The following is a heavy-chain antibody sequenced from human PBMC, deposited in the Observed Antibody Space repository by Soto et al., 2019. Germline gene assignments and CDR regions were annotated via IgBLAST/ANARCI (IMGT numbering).Heavy chain of an antibody. J-gene: IGHJ4*02. CDR1: GGTFSSYA. CDR3: SLGGTGYCSSTSCYRNDY. D-gene: IGHD2-2*01. V-gene: IGHV1-69*01. Sequence: QVQLVQSGAEVKKPGSSVKVSCKASGGTFSSYAISWVRQAPGQGPEWMGGIIPIFGTANYAQKFQGRVTITADESTSTAYMELSSLRSEDTAVYYCSLGGTGYCSSTSCYRNDYWGQGTLVTVSS. CDR2: IIPIFGTA.